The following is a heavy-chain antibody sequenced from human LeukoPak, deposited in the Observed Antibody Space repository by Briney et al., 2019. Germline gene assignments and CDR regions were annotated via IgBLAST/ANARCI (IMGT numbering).Heavy chain of an antibody. CDR1: GFTFSSYG. D-gene: IGHD1-14*01. CDR2: IRFDESNQ. CDR3: AGTREMNYYYYYGMDV. Sequence: GGSLRLSCAASGFTFSSYGMHWVRQAPGEGLEWVAFIRFDESNQYYADSVKGRFTISRDNAKNSLYLQMNSLRAEDTAVYYCAGTREMNYYYYYGMDVWGQGTTVTVSS. V-gene: IGHV3-30*02. J-gene: IGHJ6*02.